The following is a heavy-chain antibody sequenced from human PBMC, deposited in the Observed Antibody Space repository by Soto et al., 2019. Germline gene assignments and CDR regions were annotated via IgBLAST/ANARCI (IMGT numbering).Heavy chain of an antibody. CDR1: GGSSSGYS. V-gene: IGHV4-34*01. Sequence: PSEPLSLPSAVYGGSSSGYSWSWIRQPPGQGLEWIGEINHSGSTNYNPSLNTRVTISVDTSTNQFSLKLSSVTAADTAVYYCASGRWLQARGYYYYYGMDVWGQGTTVPVSS. D-gene: IGHD5-12*01. J-gene: IGHJ6*02. CDR2: INHSGST. CDR3: ASGRWLQARGYYYYYGMDV.